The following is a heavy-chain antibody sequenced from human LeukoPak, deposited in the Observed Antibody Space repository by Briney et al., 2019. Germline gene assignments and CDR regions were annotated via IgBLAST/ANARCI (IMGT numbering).Heavy chain of an antibody. Sequence: ASVKVSCKASGYTFTSYGISWVRQAPGQGLEWMGWISAYNGNTNYAQKLQGRVTMTTDTSTSTAYMELRSLRSDDTAVYYCARDHGIFGVVIFYYYYGMDVWAKGPRSPSP. CDR2: ISAYNGNT. D-gene: IGHD3-3*01. CDR3: ARDHGIFGVVIFYYYYGMDV. J-gene: IGHJ6*02. CDR1: GYTFTSYG. V-gene: IGHV1-18*01.